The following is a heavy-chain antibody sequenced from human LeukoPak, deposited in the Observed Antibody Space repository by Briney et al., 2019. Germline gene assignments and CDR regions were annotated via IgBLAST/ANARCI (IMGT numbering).Heavy chain of an antibody. CDR1: GFTFSSYG. J-gene: IGHJ4*02. V-gene: IGHV3-30*02. CDR2: IRYDGSNK. CDR3: ADAYCGGDCRTPPFDY. Sequence: PGGSLRLSCAASGFTFSSYGMHWVRQAPGKGLEWVAFIRYDGSNKYYADSVKGRFTISRDNSKNTLYLQMNSLRAEDTAVYYCADAYCGGDCRTPPFDYWGQGTLVTVSS. D-gene: IGHD2-21*02.